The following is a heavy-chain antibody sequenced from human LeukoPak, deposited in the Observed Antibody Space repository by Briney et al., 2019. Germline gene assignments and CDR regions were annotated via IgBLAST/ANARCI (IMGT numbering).Heavy chain of an antibody. CDR3: ARHADGYNPFDY. D-gene: IGHD5-24*01. V-gene: IGHV4-59*08. CDR1: GGSISSYH. CDR2: ISYSGST. J-gene: IGHJ4*02. Sequence: SETLSLTCTVSGGSISSYHWSWIRQPPGKGPEWIGYISYSGSTNYNPSLTSRVTISVDTSKNQFSLKLSPVTAADTAVYYCARHADGYNPFDYWGQGTLVTVSS.